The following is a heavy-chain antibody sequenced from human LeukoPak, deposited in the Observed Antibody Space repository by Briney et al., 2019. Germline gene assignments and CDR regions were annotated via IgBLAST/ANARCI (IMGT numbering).Heavy chain of an antibody. J-gene: IGHJ1*01. CDR2: INPSGGST. D-gene: IGHD3-10*01. CDR1: GYTFTSYY. V-gene: IGHV1-46*01. Sequence: ASVKVSCKASGYTFTSYYMHWVRQAPGQGLEWMGIINPSGGSTSYAQKFQGRVAMTRDMSTSTVYMELSSLRSEDTAVYYCARGAPVLGWFGELYFQHWGQGTLVTVSS. CDR3: ARGAPVLGWFGELYFQH.